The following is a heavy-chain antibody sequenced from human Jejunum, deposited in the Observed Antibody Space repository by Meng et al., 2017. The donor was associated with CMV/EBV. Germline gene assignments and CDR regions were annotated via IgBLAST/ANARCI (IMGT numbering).Heavy chain of an antibody. D-gene: IGHD3-3*01. CDR3: ARGGITVFGVVIIDYYGMDV. CDR2: INQGGSGK. J-gene: IGHJ6*02. CDR1: YG. V-gene: IGHV3-7*01. Sequence: YGTPGVRQGAGKGLGGVANINQGGSGKYYVASARGRTTISRDNAKNSLYLQMSSLSSEDTPVYFRARGGITVFGVVIIDYYGMDVWGQGTTVTVSS.